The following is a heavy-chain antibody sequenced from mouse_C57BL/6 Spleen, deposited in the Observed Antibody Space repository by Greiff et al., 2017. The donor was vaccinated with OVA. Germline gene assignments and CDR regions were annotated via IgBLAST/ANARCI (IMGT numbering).Heavy chain of an antibody. D-gene: IGHD2-3*01. Sequence: QVQLQQPGAELVMPGASVKLSCKASGYTFTSYWMHWVKQRPGQGLEWIGEIDSSDSYTNYTQKFKGKSTLTVDKSSSTAYVQLSSLTSEDSAVYYCARKKDDDYFLFDYWGQGTTLTVSS. CDR1: GYTFTSYW. CDR3: ARKKDDDYFLFDY. V-gene: IGHV1-69*01. CDR2: IDSSDSYT. J-gene: IGHJ2*01.